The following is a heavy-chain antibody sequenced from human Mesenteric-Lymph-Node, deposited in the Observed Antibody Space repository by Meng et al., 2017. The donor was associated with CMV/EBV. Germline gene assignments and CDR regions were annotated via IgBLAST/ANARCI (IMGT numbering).Heavy chain of an antibody. CDR1: GGSISSSSYY. CDR3: ARDGVPRPGYYYGMDV. Sequence: SETLSLTCTVSGGSISSSSYYWGWIRQPPGKGLEWIGSIYYSGSTYYNPFLKSRVTISVDTSKNQFSLKLSSVTAADTAVYYCARDGVPRPGYYYGMDVWGQGTTVTVSS. V-gene: IGHV4-39*07. D-gene: IGHD3-16*01. CDR2: IYYSGST. J-gene: IGHJ6*02.